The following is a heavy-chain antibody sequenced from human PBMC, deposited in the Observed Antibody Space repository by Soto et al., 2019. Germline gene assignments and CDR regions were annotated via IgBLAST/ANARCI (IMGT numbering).Heavy chain of an antibody. D-gene: IGHD4-17*01. CDR3: ARGGDYGDYLPGL. CDR2: IIPILGIA. Sequence: QVQLVQSGAEVKKPGSSVKVSCKASGGTFSSYTISWVRQAPGQGLEWMGRIIPILGIANYAQKFQGRVTITADKSTSTAYMELSSLRSEDTAVYYCARGGDYGDYLPGLWGRGTLVTVSS. CDR1: GGTFSSYT. V-gene: IGHV1-69*02. J-gene: IGHJ2*01.